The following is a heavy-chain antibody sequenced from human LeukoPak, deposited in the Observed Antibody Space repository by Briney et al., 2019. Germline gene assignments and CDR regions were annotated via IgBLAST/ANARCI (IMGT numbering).Heavy chain of an antibody. Sequence: PGGSLRLSCAASGFTFSSYDMHWVRQATGKGLEWVSAIGSAGDTYYPGSVKGRFTVSRENAKNSLYLQMNSLRAGDTAVYYCARAEGYDSSGRDAFDIWGQGTVVTVSS. J-gene: IGHJ3*02. CDR3: ARAEGYDSSGRDAFDI. D-gene: IGHD3-22*01. CDR2: IGSAGDT. V-gene: IGHV3-13*01. CDR1: GFTFSSYD.